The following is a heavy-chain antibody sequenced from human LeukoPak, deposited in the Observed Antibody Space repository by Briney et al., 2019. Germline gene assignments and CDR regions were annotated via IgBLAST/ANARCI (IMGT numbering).Heavy chain of an antibody. D-gene: IGHD6-19*01. CDR1: GYTFTSYG. CDR2: ISAYNGNT. J-gene: IGHJ4*02. CDR3: AGVQEAVAGTRDFDY. V-gene: IGHV1-18*01. Sequence: ASVKVSCKASGYTFTSYGISWVRQAPGQGLEWMGWISAYNGNTNYAQKLQGRVTMTTDTSTSTAYMELRSLRSDDTAVYYCAGVQEAVAGTRDFDYWGQGTLVTVSS.